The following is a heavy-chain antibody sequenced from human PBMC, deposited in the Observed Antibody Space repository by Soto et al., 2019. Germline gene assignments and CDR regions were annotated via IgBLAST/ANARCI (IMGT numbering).Heavy chain of an antibody. CDR2: ISTTSSYI. Sequence: PGGSLRLSCAASGFTFSSYSMNLVRQAPGKGLEWVSYISTTSSYIYYGDSVKGRFTISRDNAENSLYLQMNSLSAEDTAVYYCARNCGGDCSNWFDPWGQGTLVTVSS. D-gene: IGHD2-21*02. CDR1: GFTFSSYS. J-gene: IGHJ5*02. CDR3: ARNCGGDCSNWFDP. V-gene: IGHV3-21*01.